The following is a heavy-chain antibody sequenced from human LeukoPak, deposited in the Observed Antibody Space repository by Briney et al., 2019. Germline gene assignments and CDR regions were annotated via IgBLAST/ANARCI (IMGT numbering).Heavy chain of an antibody. CDR3: ASGYSYGCFDY. Sequence: PGGSLRLSCAASGFTVSSNYMSWVRQDPGKGLEWVSVIYSGGGTYYADSVKGRFTISRDNSKNTMYLQMNSLRAEDTAVYYCASGYSYGCFDYWGQGTLVTVSS. V-gene: IGHV3-53*01. D-gene: IGHD5-18*01. CDR1: GFTVSSNY. CDR2: IYSGGGT. J-gene: IGHJ4*02.